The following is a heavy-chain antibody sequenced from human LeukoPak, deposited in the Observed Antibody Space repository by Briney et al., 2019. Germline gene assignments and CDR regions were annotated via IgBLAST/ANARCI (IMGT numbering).Heavy chain of an antibody. J-gene: IGHJ3*02. CDR2: ISSSSDYI. V-gene: IGHV3-21*01. D-gene: IGHD1-26*01. Sequence: GRSLRLPRAPTGLTFRSYSMNWVLQAPSKGLDWASPISSSSDYIYYADSLKGRFTISRDNAKNSLFLQMNSLRVEDTAVYYCAREEGGAGLYGFDIWGQGTMVTVSS. CDR3: AREEGGAGLYGFDI. CDR1: GLTFRSYS.